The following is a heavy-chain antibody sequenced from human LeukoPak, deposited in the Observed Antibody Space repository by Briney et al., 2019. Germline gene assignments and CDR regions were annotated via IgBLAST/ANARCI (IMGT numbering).Heavy chain of an antibody. D-gene: IGHD6-13*01. V-gene: IGHV4-59*01. CDR2: IYYSGST. Sequence: PSETLSLTCTVSGGSISSYYWSWIWQPPGKGLEWIGYIYYSGSTNYNPSLKSRVTISVDTSKNQFSLKLSSVTAADTAVYYCARDSSSSRGRAFDIWGQGTMVTVSS. CDR3: ARDSSSSRGRAFDI. CDR1: GGSISSYY. J-gene: IGHJ3*02.